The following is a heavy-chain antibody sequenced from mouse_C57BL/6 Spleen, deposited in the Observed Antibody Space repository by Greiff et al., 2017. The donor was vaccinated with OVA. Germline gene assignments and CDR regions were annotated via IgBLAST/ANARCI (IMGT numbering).Heavy chain of an antibody. D-gene: IGHD2-12*01. CDR3: ARDPYDNYAMDY. CDR2: ISYDGSN. J-gene: IGHJ4*01. Sequence: EVQLQQSGPGLVKPSQSLSLTCSVTGYSITSGYYWNWIRQFPGNKLEWMGYISYDGSNNYNPSLKNRISITRDTSKNQFFLKLNSVTTEDTATYYCARDPYDNYAMDYWGQGTSVTVSS. CDR1: GYSITSGYY. V-gene: IGHV3-6*01.